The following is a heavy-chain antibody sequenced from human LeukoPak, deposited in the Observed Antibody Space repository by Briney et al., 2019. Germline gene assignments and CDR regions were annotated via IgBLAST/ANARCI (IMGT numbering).Heavy chain of an antibody. CDR1: GFTFSSYE. V-gene: IGHV3-48*03. J-gene: IGHJ4*02. Sequence: GGSLRLSCAASGFTFSSYEMNWVRQAPGKGLEWVSYISSSGSTIYYADSVKGRFTISRDNAKDSLYLQMNSLRAEDTAVYYCARLGYSSSWYHDYWGQGTLVTVSS. CDR3: ARLGYSSSWYHDY. D-gene: IGHD6-13*01. CDR2: ISSSGSTI.